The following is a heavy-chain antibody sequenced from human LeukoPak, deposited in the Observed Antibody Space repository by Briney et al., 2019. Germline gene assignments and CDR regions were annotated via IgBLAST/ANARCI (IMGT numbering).Heavy chain of an antibody. CDR3: ARERQGHNTMIWIDP. D-gene: IGHD3-22*01. J-gene: IGHJ5*01. CDR1: GGSISGSSYY. Sequence: SETLSLTCTVSGGSISGSSYYWGWIRQPPGQGLEYIGTIYYSGNTYYNPSLKSRVTLSVDTSKNQFSLKLSSGTAADTAAYYCARERQGHNTMIWIDPWGQGTLVTVSS. V-gene: IGHV4-39*07. CDR2: IYYSGNT.